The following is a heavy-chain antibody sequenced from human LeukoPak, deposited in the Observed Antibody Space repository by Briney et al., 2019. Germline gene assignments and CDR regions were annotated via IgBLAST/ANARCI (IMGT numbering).Heavy chain of an antibody. CDR2: IYTNGNA. V-gene: IGHV4-4*07. Sequence: SETLSLTCTVSGGSITRSYWSWIRQPAGKGLEWIGRIYTNGNANYNPSLQSRVTMSLDTSMNQLPLKLRSVTAADTAMYYCAREFGSGYNYYYWGQGTLVTVSS. D-gene: IGHD5-24*01. J-gene: IGHJ4*02. CDR3: AREFGSGYNYYY. CDR1: GGSITRSY.